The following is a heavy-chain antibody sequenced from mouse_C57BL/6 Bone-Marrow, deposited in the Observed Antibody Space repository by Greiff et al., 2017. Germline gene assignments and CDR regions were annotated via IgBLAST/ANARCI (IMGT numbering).Heavy chain of an antibody. CDR3: ASLPAY. D-gene: IGHD2-10*01. CDR1: EYEFPSHD. Sequence: EVKLVESGGGLVQPGESLKLSCESSEYEFPSHDMSWVLKTPEKRLELVAAINSDGGSTYYPDTMKGRFTISTDNTKKTVYLQMSSLCSADTAVYYCASLPAYWGQGTLVTVSA. V-gene: IGHV5-2*01. CDR2: INSDGGST. J-gene: IGHJ3*01.